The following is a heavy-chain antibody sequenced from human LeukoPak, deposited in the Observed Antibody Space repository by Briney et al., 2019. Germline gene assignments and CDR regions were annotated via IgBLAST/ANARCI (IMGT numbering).Heavy chain of an antibody. CDR3: AIRKLWGSYRYRPYYYYMDV. J-gene: IGHJ6*03. D-gene: IGHD3-16*02. CDR1: GGSFSGYY. V-gene: IGHV4-34*01. CDR2: INHSGST. Sequence: PSETLSLTCAVYGGSFSGYYWSWIRQPPGKGLEWIGEINHSGSTNYNPSLKSRVTISVDTSKNEFSLKLSSVTAADTAVYYCAIRKLWGSYRYRPYYYYMDVWGKGTTVTISS.